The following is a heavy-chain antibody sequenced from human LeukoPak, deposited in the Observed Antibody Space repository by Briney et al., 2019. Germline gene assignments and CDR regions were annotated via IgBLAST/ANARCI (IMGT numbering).Heavy chain of an antibody. V-gene: IGHV4-39*07. CDR3: ARARIAAAGYYFDY. CDR1: GGSISSSSYY. J-gene: IGHJ4*02. D-gene: IGHD6-13*01. CDR2: IYYSGST. Sequence: NPSETLSLTCTVSGGSISSSSYYWGWIRQPPGKGLEWIGSIYYSGSTCYNPSLKSRVTISVDTSKNQFSLKLSSVTAADTAVYYCARARIAAAGYYFDYWGQGTLVTVSS.